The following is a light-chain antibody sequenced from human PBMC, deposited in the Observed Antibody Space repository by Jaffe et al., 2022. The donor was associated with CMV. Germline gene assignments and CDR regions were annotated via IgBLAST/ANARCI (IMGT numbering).Light chain of an antibody. J-gene: IGKJ4*01. CDR2: AAS. CDR1: QSISYY. V-gene: IGKV1-39*01. CDR3: QQSSSSPVT. Sequence: DIQMTQSPSSLSASVGDRVTITCRASQSISYYLNWYQQKPGKAPNLLIYAASRLQSGVPSRFSGSGSGTDFTLTISSLQPEDFATYYCQQSSSSPVTFGGGTKVEIK.